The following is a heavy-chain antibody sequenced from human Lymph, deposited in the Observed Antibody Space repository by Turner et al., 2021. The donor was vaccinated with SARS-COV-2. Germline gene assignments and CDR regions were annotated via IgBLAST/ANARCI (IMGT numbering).Heavy chain of an antibody. D-gene: IGHD2-2*01. CDR1: GRTFRSYA. Sequence: QRVQSGAKLMEPGSSVKHPGRASGRTFRSYAINWVGQAPGQGLEWMGGGMPIVCTASYAQSFKGRVTIVADESTSTVYMELSSLSSEDTAVYYCARAVFDIVVVPVASRYYYGMDVWGQGTTVTVSS. CDR2: GMPIVCTA. CDR3: ARAVFDIVVVPVASRYYYGMDV. V-gene: IGHV1-69*01. J-gene: IGHJ6*02.